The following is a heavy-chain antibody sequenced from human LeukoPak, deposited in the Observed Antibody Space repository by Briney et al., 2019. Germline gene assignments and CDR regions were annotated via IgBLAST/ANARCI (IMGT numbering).Heavy chain of an antibody. CDR1: GGSISSGGYS. J-gene: IGHJ4*02. CDR3: ARSTVTTSDYFDY. D-gene: IGHD4-17*01. Sequence: SETLSLTCDVSGGSISSGGYSWSWIRQPPGKGLEWIAYTYYSGSTYYNPSLKSRVTISVDRSKNQFSQKLSSVTAADTAVYYCARSTVTTSDYFDYWGQGTLVTVSS. CDR2: TYYSGST. V-gene: IGHV4-30-2*01.